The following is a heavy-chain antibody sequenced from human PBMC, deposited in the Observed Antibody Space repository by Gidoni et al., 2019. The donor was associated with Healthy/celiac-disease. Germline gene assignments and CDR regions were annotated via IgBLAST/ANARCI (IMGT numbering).Heavy chain of an antibody. J-gene: IGHJ6*02. CDR1: GVTFSIYW. CDR3: ARDRTGYCSSTSCYGRGYYYYYGMDV. CDR2: IKQDGSEK. Sequence: EVQLVESGVGLVEPGGSLRLSCAASGVTFSIYWMSWVRQAPGKGREWVANIKQDGSEKYYVDSVKVRFTISRDNAKNSLYLQMNSLRAEDTAVYYCARDRTGYCSSTSCYGRGYYYYYGMDVWGQGTTVTVSS. D-gene: IGHD2-2*01. V-gene: IGHV3-7*05.